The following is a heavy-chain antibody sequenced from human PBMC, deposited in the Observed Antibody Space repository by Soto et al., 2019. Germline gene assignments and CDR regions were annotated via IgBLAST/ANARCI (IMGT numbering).Heavy chain of an antibody. V-gene: IGHV4-39*01. D-gene: IGHD3-10*01. CDR1: GGSFSSSSYY. J-gene: IGHJ3*02. CDR2: IYYSGST. Sequence: QLQLQESGPGLVKPSETLSLTCTVSGGSFSSSSYYWGWIRQPPGKGLEWIGSIYYSGSTYYSPSLKSRVTISVDTSKNQFSLQMSSVTAADTAVYYCASPYYYGSGSYGFDIWGQGTMVTVSS. CDR3: ASPYYYGSGSYGFDI.